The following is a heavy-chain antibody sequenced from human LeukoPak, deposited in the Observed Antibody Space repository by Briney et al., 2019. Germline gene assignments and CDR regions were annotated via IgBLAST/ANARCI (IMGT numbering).Heavy chain of an antibody. CDR3: ARSSDYYDSSGYYLDY. V-gene: IGHV4-34*01. J-gene: IGHJ4*02. D-gene: IGHD3-22*01. CDR1: GGSFSGYY. Sequence: PSETLSLTCAVYGGSFSGYYWSWIRQPPGKGLEWIGEINHSGSTNYNPSLKSRVTISVDTSKNQFSLKLSSVTVADTAVYYCARSSDYYDSSGYYLDYWGQGTLVTVSS. CDR2: INHSGST.